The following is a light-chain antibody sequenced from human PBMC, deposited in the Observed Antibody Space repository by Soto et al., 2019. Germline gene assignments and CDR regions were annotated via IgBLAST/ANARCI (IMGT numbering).Light chain of an antibody. V-gene: IGLV2-14*01. CDR1: SSDIGSNNY. CDR3: SSYTTTTRL. Sequence: QSALTQPASVSGSPGQSITISCTGTSSDIGSNNYVSCFQQRPGKAPTLIIYEVSNRSSGVSTHFSGSKSGNTASLTISGLLPEDEAEYYCSSYTTTTRLFGGGTKLTVL. CDR2: EVS. J-gene: IGLJ3*02.